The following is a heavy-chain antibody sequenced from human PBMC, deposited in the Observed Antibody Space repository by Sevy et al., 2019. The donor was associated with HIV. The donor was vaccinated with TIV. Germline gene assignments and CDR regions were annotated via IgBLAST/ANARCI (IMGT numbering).Heavy chain of an antibody. J-gene: IGHJ3*02. CDR1: GYSVSDLS. CDR2: YDPEDGET. V-gene: IGHV1-24*01. CDR3: ATSPDYYDSSRDAFDI. D-gene: IGHD3-22*01. Sequence: ASVKVSCKVSGYSVSDLSIHWVRQAPGKGLEWMGGYDPEDGETIYAQKFQGRVTMTEQTSTDTAYMELSSLGSEDTAVYYCATSPDYYDSSRDAFDIWGQGTLVTVSS.